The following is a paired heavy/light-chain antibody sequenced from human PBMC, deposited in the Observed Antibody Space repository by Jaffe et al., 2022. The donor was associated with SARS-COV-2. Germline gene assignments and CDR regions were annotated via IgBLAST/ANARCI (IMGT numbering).Light chain of an antibody. J-gene: IGLJ3*02. Sequence: QSVLTQPPSASGTPGQRVTISCSGGSTNIGDNTVNWYQQLPGTAPKLLIYSNNQRPSGVPDRFSGSKSGTSASLAISGLLFEDEGDYYCAAWDVSVRGPVFGGGTKLAVL. CDR2: SNN. CDR3: AAWDVSVRGPV. V-gene: IGLV1-44*01. CDR1: STNIGDNT.
Heavy chain of an antibody. D-gene: IGHD2-15*01. V-gene: IGHV2-5*02. CDR1: GFSLKARGEG. CDR2: FYWDFDK. Sequence: QITLKESGPTLVKPTQTLTLTCTFSGFSLKARGEGVGWIRQPPGKALEWLALFYWDFDKRYSPSLRNRLSIAKDTSKNQVVLTMTDMDTVDTATYYCARRGTGGNFDYWGQGTLVTVSS. J-gene: IGHJ4*02. CDR3: ARRGTGGNFDY.